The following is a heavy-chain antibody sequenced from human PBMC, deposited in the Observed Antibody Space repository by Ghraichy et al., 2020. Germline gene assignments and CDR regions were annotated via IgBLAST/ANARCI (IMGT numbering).Heavy chain of an antibody. CDR1: GFIFSSYT. Sequence: GESLNISCAASGFIFSSYTFIWVRQAPGKGLEWVSSISSTSSYIYYAASVRRRFTISRDNARGSVFLQMNNLRAEDTAIYYCAKEGDYGDHYFDSWGQGTPVTVSS. V-gene: IGHV3-21*01. CDR2: ISSTSSYI. J-gene: IGHJ4*02. CDR3: AKEGDYGDHYFDS. D-gene: IGHD4-17*01.